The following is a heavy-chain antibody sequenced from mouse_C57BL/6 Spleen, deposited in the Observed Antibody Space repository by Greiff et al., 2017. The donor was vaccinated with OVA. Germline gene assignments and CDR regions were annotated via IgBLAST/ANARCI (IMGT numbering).Heavy chain of an antibody. CDR3: APITTVVATRYFDV. CDR2: ISSGSSTI. Sequence: EVQRVESGGGLVKPGGSLKLSCAASGFTFSDYGMHWVRQAPEKGLEWVAYISSGSSTIYYADTVKGRFTISRDNAKNTLFLQMTSLRSEDTAMYYCAPITTVVATRYFDVWGTGTTVTVSS. CDR1: GFTFSDYG. J-gene: IGHJ1*03. D-gene: IGHD1-1*01. V-gene: IGHV5-17*01.